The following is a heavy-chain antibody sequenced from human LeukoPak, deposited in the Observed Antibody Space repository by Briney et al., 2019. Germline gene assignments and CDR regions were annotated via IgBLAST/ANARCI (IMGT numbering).Heavy chain of an antibody. Sequence: PSETLSLTCTVSDDSVSSDNYYWSWIRQPPGKGLEWIGYVYYSGSTNYNPSLRSRVTISVDTSKNQFSLKLSSVTAADTAVYYCARHLIAVAGTGSVFDIWGQGTTVTVSS. CDR1: DDSVSSDNYY. D-gene: IGHD6-19*01. V-gene: IGHV4-61*01. CDR2: VYYSGST. J-gene: IGHJ3*02. CDR3: ARHLIAVAGTGSVFDI.